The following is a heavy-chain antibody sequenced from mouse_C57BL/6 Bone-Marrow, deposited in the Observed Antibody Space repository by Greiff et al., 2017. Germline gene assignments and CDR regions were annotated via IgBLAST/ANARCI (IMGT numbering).Heavy chain of an antibody. CDR3: AICYDYDGGGYYFDY. CDR2: IHPSDSDT. Sequence: QVQLQQPGAELVKPGASVKVSCKASGYTFTSYWMHWVKQRPGQGLEWIGRIHPSDSDTNYNQKFKGKATLTVDKSSSTAYMQLSSRTSEDSAVYYCAICYDYDGGGYYFDYWGQGTTLTVSS. V-gene: IGHV1-74*01. CDR1: GYTFTSYW. D-gene: IGHD2-4*01. J-gene: IGHJ2*01.